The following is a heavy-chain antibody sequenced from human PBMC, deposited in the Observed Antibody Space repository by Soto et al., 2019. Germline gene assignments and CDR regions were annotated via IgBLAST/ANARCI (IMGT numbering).Heavy chain of an antibody. Sequence: SETLSLTCTVSGGSISSYYWSWIRQPPGKGLEWIGYIYYSGSTNYNPSLKSRVTISVDTSKNQFSLKLSSVTAADTAVYYCARTLGIAAAGGYGMDVWGQGPRSPSP. CDR3: ARTLGIAAAGGYGMDV. V-gene: IGHV4-59*01. J-gene: IGHJ6*02. CDR1: GGSISSYY. CDR2: IYYSGST. D-gene: IGHD6-13*01.